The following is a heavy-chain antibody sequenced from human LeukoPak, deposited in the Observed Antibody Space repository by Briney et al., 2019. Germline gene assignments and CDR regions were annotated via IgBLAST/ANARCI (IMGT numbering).Heavy chain of an antibody. D-gene: IGHD1-14*01. V-gene: IGHV3-23*01. J-gene: IGHJ4*02. CDR1: GFTFSSYA. Sequence: GGSLRLSCAASGFTFSSYAMSWVRQAPGKGLEWVSGISDAGAITYYADSVKGRFTISRSQSAYTLYLQMDSLRAEDTSLYYCARGGTTRHGFDSWGQGTLVTVSS. CDR3: ARGGTTRHGFDS. CDR2: ISDAGAIT.